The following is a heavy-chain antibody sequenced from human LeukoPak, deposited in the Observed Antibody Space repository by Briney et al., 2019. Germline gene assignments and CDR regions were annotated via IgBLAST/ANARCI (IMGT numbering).Heavy chain of an antibody. J-gene: IGHJ4*02. V-gene: IGHV4-59*01. CDR1: GGSISSYY. Sequence: PSETLSLTCTVSGGSISSYYWSWIRQPPGKGLEWIGYIYYSGSTNYNPSLKSRVTISEDTSKNQFSLKLSSVTAADTAVYYCARVSGGGNYLDYWGQGTLVTVSS. D-gene: IGHD2-15*01. CDR3: ARVSGGGNYLDY. CDR2: IYYSGST.